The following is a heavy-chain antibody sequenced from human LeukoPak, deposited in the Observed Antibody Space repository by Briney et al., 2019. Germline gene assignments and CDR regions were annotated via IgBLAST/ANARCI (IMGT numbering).Heavy chain of an antibody. D-gene: IGHD2-2*01. CDR1: GFTFSSYW. V-gene: IGHV3-74*01. CDR2: INSDGSST. Sequence: GGSLRLSCAASGFTFSSYWMHWVRQAPGTGLVWVSRINSDGSSTSYADSVKGRFTISRDNAKNTLYLQMNSLRAEDTAVYYCAIQRGTSCREYFQHWGQGTLVTVSS. J-gene: IGHJ1*01. CDR3: AIQRGTSCREYFQH.